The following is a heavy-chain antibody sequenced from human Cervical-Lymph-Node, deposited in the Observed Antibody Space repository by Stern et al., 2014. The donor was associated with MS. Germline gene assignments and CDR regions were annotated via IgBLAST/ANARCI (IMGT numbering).Heavy chain of an antibody. CDR2: IYWDDDK. J-gene: IGHJ4*02. D-gene: IGHD3-3*01. Sequence: QVTLKESGPALVKPTQTLTLTCNFSGFLLASSGVGVGWIRQPPGKDLEWLALIYWDDDKRYNPSLMSRLTISKDSYKNQVVLTMTDMDLMDTATYYCAHNQITLFGVGNVGFDYWGQGTVVTVSS. V-gene: IGHV2-5*02. CDR1: GFLLASSGVG. CDR3: AHNQITLFGVGNVGFDY.